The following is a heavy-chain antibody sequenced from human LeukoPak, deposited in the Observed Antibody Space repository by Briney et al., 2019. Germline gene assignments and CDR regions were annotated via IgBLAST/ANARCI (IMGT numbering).Heavy chain of an antibody. CDR1: GGSISSSSYY. D-gene: IGHD3-16*01. CDR3: ATLSSTYYGWFDP. CDR2: IYYSGST. Sequence: KPSETLSLTCTVSGGSISSSSYYWGWIRQPPGKGLEWIGSIYYSGSTYYNPSLKSRVTISVDTSKNQFSLKLSSVTAADTAVYYCATLSSTYYGWFDPWGQGTLVTVSS. J-gene: IGHJ5*02. V-gene: IGHV4-39*07.